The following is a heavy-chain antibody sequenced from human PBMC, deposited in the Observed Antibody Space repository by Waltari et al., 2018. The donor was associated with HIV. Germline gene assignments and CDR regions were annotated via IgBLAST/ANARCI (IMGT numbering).Heavy chain of an antibody. J-gene: IGHJ5*02. CDR3: ARHEPRNTWFDP. CDR1: GDSISSSYYY. Sequence: QLQLQESGPGLVKPSETLSLTCSVSGDSISSSYYYWGWIRQPPGKGLEWIGSIYYSGSTYDNPSLKSRVTISVDTSKNQFSLKVSAVTAADTAIYYCARHEPRNTWFDPWGQGTLVTVSS. V-gene: IGHV4-39*01. CDR2: IYYSGST.